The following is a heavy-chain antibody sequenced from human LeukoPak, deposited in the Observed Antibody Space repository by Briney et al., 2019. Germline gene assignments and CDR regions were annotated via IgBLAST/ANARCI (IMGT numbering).Heavy chain of an antibody. J-gene: IGHJ4*02. CDR1: GGSFSGYY. V-gene: IGHV4-34*01. Sequence: SETLSLTCAVYGGSFSGYYWSWIRQPPGKGLEWIGEINHSGSTNYNPSLKSRVTISVDTSKNQFSLKLSSVTAADTAVYYCARDPWAGTVTVFDYWGQGTLVTVSS. CDR2: INHSGST. CDR3: ARDPWAGTVTVFDY. D-gene: IGHD4-17*01.